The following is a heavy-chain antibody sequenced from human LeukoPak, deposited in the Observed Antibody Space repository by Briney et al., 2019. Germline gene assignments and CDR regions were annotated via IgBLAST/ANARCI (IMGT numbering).Heavy chain of an antibody. CDR1: GFTFSSYG. Sequence: QPGGSLRLSCAASGFTFSSYGMHWVRQAPGKGLEWVAVISYDGSNEYYADSVKGRFTVSRDNSKNTLYLQMNSLRAEDTAVFYCAKGQNVDTASLDYWGQGTLVTVSS. CDR2: ISYDGSNE. J-gene: IGHJ4*02. CDR3: AKGQNVDTASLDY. D-gene: IGHD5-18*01. V-gene: IGHV3-30*18.